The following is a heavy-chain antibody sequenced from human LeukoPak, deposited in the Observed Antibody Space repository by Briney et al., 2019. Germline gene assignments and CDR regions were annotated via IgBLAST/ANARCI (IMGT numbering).Heavy chain of an antibody. J-gene: IGHJ5*02. CDR1: GGSFSGYY. V-gene: IGHV4-34*01. CDR3: ARGRGSGSYPNWFDP. Sequence: PSETLSLTCAVYGGSFSGYYWSWIRQPPGMGLEWIGEINHSGSTNYNPSLKSRVTISVDTSKNQFSLKLSSVTAADTAVYYCARGRGSGSYPNWFDPWGQGTLVTVSS. CDR2: INHSGST. D-gene: IGHD3-10*01.